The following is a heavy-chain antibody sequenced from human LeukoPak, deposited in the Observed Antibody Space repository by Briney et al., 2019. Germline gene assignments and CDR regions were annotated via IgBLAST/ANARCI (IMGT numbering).Heavy chain of an antibody. Sequence: GGSLRLSCAASGFTFSSYGMSWVRQAPGKGLEWVANIKQDGSEKYYVDSVKGRFAISRDNAKNSLYLQMNSLRAEDTAVYYCARAGGTYYGIAFDIWGQGTMVTVSS. CDR1: GFTFSSYG. CDR3: ARAGGTYYGIAFDI. D-gene: IGHD1-26*01. CDR2: IKQDGSEK. V-gene: IGHV3-7*01. J-gene: IGHJ3*02.